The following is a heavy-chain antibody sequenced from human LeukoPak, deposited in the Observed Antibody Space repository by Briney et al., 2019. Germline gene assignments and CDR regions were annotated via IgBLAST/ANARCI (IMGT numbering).Heavy chain of an antibody. Sequence: PGRSLTLSCAASGFTFSSYGMHWVRQAPGKGLEWVAVIWYGGSNKYYADSVKGRFTISRDNSKNTLYLQMNSLRAEDTAVYYCARGYGDRFDCFDPWGQGTLVTVSS. CDR1: GFTFSSYG. CDR2: IWYGGSNK. V-gene: IGHV3-33*01. CDR3: ARGYGDRFDCFDP. J-gene: IGHJ5*02. D-gene: IGHD4-17*01.